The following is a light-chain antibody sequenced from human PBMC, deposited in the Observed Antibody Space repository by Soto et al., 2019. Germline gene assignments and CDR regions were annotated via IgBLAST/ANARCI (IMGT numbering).Light chain of an antibody. V-gene: IGLV2-14*01. J-gene: IGLJ1*01. CDR3: SSYTSTSTYV. CDR1: SSDVGVYNY. CDR2: DVT. Sequence: QSALTQPASVSGSPGQSITISCTGTSSDVGVYNYVSWYQQDPGKAPKLMIYDVTNRPSGISNRFSASKSGNTASLTISGLQAEDEADYYCSSYTSTSTYVFGTGTKLT.